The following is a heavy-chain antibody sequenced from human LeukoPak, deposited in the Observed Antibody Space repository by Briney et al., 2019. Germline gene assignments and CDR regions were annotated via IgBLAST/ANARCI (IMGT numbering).Heavy chain of an antibody. Sequence: GGSLGLSCEASGFTLSDYYMSWIRQAPGKGLEWVSYISSSGSTIYYADSVKGRFTISRDNAKNSLYLQMNSLRAEDTAVYYCARGIYGDAGVYFDYWGQGTLVTVSS. CDR3: ARGIYGDAGVYFDY. D-gene: IGHD4-17*01. CDR2: ISSSGSTI. J-gene: IGHJ4*02. V-gene: IGHV3-11*01. CDR1: GFTLSDYY.